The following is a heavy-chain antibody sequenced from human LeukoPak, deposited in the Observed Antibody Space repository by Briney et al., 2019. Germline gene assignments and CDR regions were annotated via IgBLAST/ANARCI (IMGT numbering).Heavy chain of an antibody. CDR1: GGSISSSSYY. V-gene: IGHV3-23*01. J-gene: IGHJ3*02. CDR3: AKPLTMIAVADAFDI. CDR2: ISGSGGST. Sequence: ETLSLTCTVSGGSISSSSYYWGWIRQPPGKGLEWVSAISGSGGSTYYADSVKGRFTISRDNSKNTLYLQMNSLRAEDTAVYYCAKPLTMIAVADAFDIWGQGTMVTVSS. D-gene: IGHD3-22*01.